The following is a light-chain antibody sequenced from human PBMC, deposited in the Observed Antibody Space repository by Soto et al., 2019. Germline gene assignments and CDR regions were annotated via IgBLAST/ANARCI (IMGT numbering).Light chain of an antibody. CDR1: SSDVGDYKF. Sequence: QSALIQPASVSGSPGQSITISCAGTSSDVGDYKFVSWYQQHPGKVPKLMIFDLDKRPSGVSDRFSGSKSANTASLTISGLQAEDEADYYCSSYTISRTLVFGGGTQLTVL. J-gene: IGLJ2*01. CDR2: DLD. CDR3: SSYTISRTLV. V-gene: IGLV2-14*01.